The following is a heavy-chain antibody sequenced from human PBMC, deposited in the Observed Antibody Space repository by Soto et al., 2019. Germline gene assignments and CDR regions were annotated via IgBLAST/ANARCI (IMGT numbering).Heavy chain of an antibody. CDR1: GYTFTSYG. Sequence: ASVKVSCKASGYTFTSYGISWVRQAPGQGLEWMGWISAYNGNTNYAQKLQGRVTMTTDTSTSTAYMELRSLRSDDTAVYYCARDGPPITIFGVVIIRFEYWGQGTLVTVSS. V-gene: IGHV1-18*04. CDR2: ISAYNGNT. D-gene: IGHD3-3*01. CDR3: ARDGPPITIFGVVIIRFEY. J-gene: IGHJ4*02.